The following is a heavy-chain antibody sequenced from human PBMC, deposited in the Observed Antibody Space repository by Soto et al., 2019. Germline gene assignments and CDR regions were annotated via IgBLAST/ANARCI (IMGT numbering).Heavy chain of an antibody. Sequence: QVQLVESGGGVVQPGRSLRLSCAASGFIFSSYGMHWVRQAPGKGLEWVAVIWNDGINKNYADSVKGRFTISRDNSKNMLYLQMNSLTVEDTAVYYCARDRGSDYSNVDYWGQGTLVTVSS. CDR1: GFIFSSYG. D-gene: IGHD4-4*01. CDR3: ARDRGSDYSNVDY. CDR2: IWNDGINK. J-gene: IGHJ4*02. V-gene: IGHV3-33*01.